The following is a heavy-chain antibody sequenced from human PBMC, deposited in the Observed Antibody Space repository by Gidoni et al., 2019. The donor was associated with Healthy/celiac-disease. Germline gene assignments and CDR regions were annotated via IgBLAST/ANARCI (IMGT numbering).Heavy chain of an antibody. CDR3: ARALGASFDYFGYSLDY. J-gene: IGHJ4*02. CDR2: IWYDGSNK. V-gene: IGHV3-33*01. D-gene: IGHD3-16*01. Sequence: QVQLVESGGGVVQPGRSLRPSCAASGFPFSSHGMHWVRQAPGKGLEWVAVIWYDGSNKYYADSVKGRFTISRDNSKNTLYLQMNSLRAEDTAVYYCARALGASFDYFGYSLDYWGQGTLVTVSS. CDR1: GFPFSSHG.